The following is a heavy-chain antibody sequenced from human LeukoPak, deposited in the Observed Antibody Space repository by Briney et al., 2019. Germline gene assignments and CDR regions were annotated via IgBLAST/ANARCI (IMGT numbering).Heavy chain of an antibody. CDR1: GDSVSSNSAA. J-gene: IGHJ5*02. D-gene: IGHD6-13*01. CDR3: ATSSSSWYFRFDP. V-gene: IGHV6-1*01. CDR2: TYYRSKWYN. Sequence: SQTLSLTCAISGDSVSSNSAAWNSIRQSPSRGLEWLGRTYYRSKWYNDYAVSVKSRITINPDTSKNQSSLQLNSVTPEDTAVYYCATSSSSWYFRFDPWGQGTLVTVSS.